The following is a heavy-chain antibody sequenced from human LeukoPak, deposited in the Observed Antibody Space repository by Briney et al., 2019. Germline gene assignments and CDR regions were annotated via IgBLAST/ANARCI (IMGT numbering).Heavy chain of an antibody. V-gene: IGHV4-34*01. D-gene: IGHD3-22*01. CDR2: INHSGST. CDR3: ARGGYYDSSGYRL. CDR1: GGSFSGYY. J-gene: IGHJ4*02. Sequence: PSETLSLTCAVYGGSFSGYYWSWIRQPPGKGLEWIGEINHSGSTNYNPSLKSRVTISVDTSKNQFSLKLSSVTAADTAVYYCARGGYYDSSGYRLWGRGTLVTVSS.